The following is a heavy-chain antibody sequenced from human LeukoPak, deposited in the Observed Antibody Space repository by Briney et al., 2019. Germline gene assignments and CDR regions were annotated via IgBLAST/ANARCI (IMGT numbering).Heavy chain of an antibody. CDR1: GYTITGYY. D-gene: IGHD2-2*01. CDR2: INPNSGGT. V-gene: IGHV1-2*02. CDR3: ARVPGCSSTSCYPTGDY. J-gene: IGHJ4*02. Sequence: ASVKVSCKASGYTITGYYMHWVRQAPGQGLEWMGWINPNSGGTNYAQKFQGRVTMTRDTSISTAYMELSRLRSDDTAVYYCARVPGCSSTSCYPTGDYWGQGTLVTVSS.